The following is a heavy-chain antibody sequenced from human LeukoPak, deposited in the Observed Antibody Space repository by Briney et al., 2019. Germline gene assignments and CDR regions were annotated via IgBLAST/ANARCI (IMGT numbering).Heavy chain of an antibody. CDR2: IQQDGSEK. D-gene: IGHD2-15*01. J-gene: IGHJ3*02. CDR1: GFSFSTYW. Sequence: GGSLRLSCAASGFSFSTYWMTWVRQAPGKGLEWVANIQQDGSEKYYVDSVKGRFTISRDNARNSLYLQMNSLRAEDTAVYYCARDLCSGGGCYSGADAFDIWGQGTMITVSS. V-gene: IGHV3-7*01. CDR3: ARDLCSGGGCYSGADAFDI.